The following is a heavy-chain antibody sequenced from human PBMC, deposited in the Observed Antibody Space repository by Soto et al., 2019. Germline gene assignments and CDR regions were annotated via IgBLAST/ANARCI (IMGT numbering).Heavy chain of an antibody. Sequence: VQLVESGGGVVQPGRSLRLSCAASGFIFSDYAMHWVRQAPGKGLEWVAVISYGGDNKYYADSVRGRFAISRDNLKKPLDLKINSLNPEDTAVYHCAKARHSTSWY. V-gene: IGHV3-30*09. J-gene: IGHJ2*01. CDR3: AKARHSTSWY. D-gene: IGHD6-13*01. CDR1: GFIFSDYA. CDR2: ISYGGDNK.